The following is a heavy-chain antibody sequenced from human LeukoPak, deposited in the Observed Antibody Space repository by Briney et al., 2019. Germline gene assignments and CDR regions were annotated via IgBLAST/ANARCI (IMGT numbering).Heavy chain of an antibody. Sequence: PGRSLRLSCAASGFTFSSYEMNWVRQAPGKGLEWVSYISSSGSTIYYADSVKGRFTISRDNAKNSLYLQMNSLRAEDTAVYYCTRGPYDSSGYYDYWGQGTLVTVSS. J-gene: IGHJ4*02. D-gene: IGHD3-22*01. V-gene: IGHV3-48*03. CDR2: ISSSGSTI. CDR3: TRGPYDSSGYYDY. CDR1: GFTFSSYE.